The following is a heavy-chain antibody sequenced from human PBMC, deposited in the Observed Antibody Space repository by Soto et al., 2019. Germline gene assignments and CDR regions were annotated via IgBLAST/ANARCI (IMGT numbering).Heavy chain of an antibody. CDR1: GFTFSSYW. Sequence: GGSLRLSCAASGFTFSSYWMSWVRQAPGKGLEWVANIKQDGSEKYYVDSVKGRFTISRDNAKNSLYLQMNSLRAEETAVYYCARGGEGSTSHNDYYYYYYMDVWGKGTTVTVSS. D-gene: IGHD2-2*01. CDR3: ARGGEGSTSHNDYYYYYYMDV. CDR2: IKQDGSEK. J-gene: IGHJ6*03. V-gene: IGHV3-7*01.